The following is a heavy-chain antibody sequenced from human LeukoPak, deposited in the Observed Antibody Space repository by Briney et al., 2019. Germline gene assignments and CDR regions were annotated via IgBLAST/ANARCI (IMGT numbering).Heavy chain of an antibody. J-gene: IGHJ6*03. CDR2: IGTASDT. CDR1: GFTFSSFD. Sequence: QPGGSLRLSCAASGFTFSSFDMHWVRQPTGQGLEWVSTIGTASDTYYPGSVEGRFTLSRDNAKNSLYLQVNSLTAGDTAVYYCARGPPRGKYYYMDVWGKGTTVTVSS. D-gene: IGHD1-1*01. CDR3: ARGPPRGKYYYMDV. V-gene: IGHV3-13*01.